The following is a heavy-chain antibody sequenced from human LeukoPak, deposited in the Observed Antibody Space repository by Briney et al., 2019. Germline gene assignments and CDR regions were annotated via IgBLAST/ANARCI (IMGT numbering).Heavy chain of an antibody. CDR2: IYHSGST. V-gene: IGHV4-38-2*02. Sequence: SETLSLTCAVSGYSISRGYYWGWIRQPPGKGLEWIGSIYHSGSTYYNPPLKIRVTISVDTSKNQSSLKLSSVTAADTAVYYCARDFRVRGVINYWGQGTLVAVSS. CDR3: ARDFRVRGVINY. CDR1: GYSISRGYY. D-gene: IGHD3-10*01. J-gene: IGHJ4*02.